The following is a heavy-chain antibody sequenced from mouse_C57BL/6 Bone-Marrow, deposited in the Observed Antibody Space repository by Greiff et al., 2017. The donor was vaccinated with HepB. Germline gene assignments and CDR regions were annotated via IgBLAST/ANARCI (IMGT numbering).Heavy chain of an antibody. CDR2: IYPGSGST. V-gene: IGHV1-55*01. D-gene: IGHD4-1*01. CDR1: GYTFTSYW. Sequence: VKLMESGAELVKPGASVKMSCKASGYTFTSYWITWVKQRPGQGLEWIGDIYPGSGSTNYNEKFKSKATLTVDTSSSTAYMQLSSLTSEDSAVYYCARGRGNWYFDYWGQGTTLTVSS. J-gene: IGHJ2*01. CDR3: ARGRGNWYFDY.